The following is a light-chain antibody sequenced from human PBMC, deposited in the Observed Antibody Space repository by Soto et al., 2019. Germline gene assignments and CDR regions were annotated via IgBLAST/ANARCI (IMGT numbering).Light chain of an antibody. CDR3: QQYDILPIT. CDR2: DAS. V-gene: IGKV1-33*01. Sequence: QVTQSPSSLSASVGDRVTITCQASHDIINSLNWHQQEPGKAPKLLIHDASILQTGVPSRFSGGGSGTDFTFTITSLQPEDIATYYCQQYDILPITFGGGTKVDIK. J-gene: IGKJ4*01. CDR1: HDIINS.